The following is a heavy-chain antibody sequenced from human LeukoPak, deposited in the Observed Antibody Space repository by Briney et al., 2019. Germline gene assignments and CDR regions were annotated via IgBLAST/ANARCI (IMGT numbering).Heavy chain of an antibody. J-gene: IGHJ4*02. D-gene: IGHD3-9*01. Sequence: GGSLRLSCAASGFTFSSYSMNWVRQAPGKGLEWVSYISSFSSTIYYADSVKGRFTISRDNAKHSLYLLMNSPGAEDTAVYYCAREGLKLRYFDWSYYFDYWGQGTLVTVSS. CDR3: AREGLKLRYFDWSYYFDY. V-gene: IGHV3-48*01. CDR1: GFTFSSYS. CDR2: ISSFSSTI.